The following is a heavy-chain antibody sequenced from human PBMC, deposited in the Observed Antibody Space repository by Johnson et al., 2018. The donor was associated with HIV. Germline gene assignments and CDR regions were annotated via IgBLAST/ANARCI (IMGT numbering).Heavy chain of an antibody. CDR1: GFTFDDYA. J-gene: IGHJ3*02. CDR3: AKDILVGAMGGAFDI. Sequence: VQLVESGGGLVQPGRSLRLSCAASGFTFDDYATHWVRQAPWKGLEWVSGISWNSGSIGYADSVKGRFTISRDNAKNSLYLQMNSLRAEDTALYYCAKDILVGAMGGAFDIWGQGTMVTVSS. D-gene: IGHD1-26*01. CDR2: ISWNSGSI. V-gene: IGHV3-9*01.